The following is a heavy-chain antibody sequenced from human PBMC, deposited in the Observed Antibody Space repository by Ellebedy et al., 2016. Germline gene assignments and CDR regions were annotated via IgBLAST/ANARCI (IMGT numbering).Heavy chain of an antibody. V-gene: IGHV4-59*08. CDR2: FYYSGST. D-gene: IGHD3-16*01. CDR1: GGSVSSYY. CDR3: SKQRGNTVVGVE. J-gene: IGHJ4*02. Sequence: SETLSLTCSVSGGSVSSYYWSWTRLPPGKGLEWIGYFYYSGSTSYNPSLKSRVTISVDPSKNQVSLKLSSVTAADTAMYYCSKQRGNTVVGVEWGQGTLVTVSS.